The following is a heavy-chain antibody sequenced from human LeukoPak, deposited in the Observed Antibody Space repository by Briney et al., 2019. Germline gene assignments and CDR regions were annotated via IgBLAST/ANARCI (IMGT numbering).Heavy chain of an antibody. J-gene: IGHJ4*02. CDR3: ARVLISGWYYFDY. V-gene: IGHV4-59*01. CDR2: IYYSGST. Sequence: PSETLSLTCTVSGGSISSYYWSWIRQPPGEGLEWIGYIYYSGSTNYNPSLKSRVTISVDTSKNQFSLKLSSVTAADTAVYYCARVLISGWYYFDYWGQGTLVTVSS. D-gene: IGHD6-19*01. CDR1: GGSISSYY.